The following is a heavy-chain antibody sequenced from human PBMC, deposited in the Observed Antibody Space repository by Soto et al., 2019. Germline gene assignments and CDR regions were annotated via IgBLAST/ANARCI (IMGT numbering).Heavy chain of an antibody. CDR3: ARDGSSYYYGSGSYSDYYYYGMDV. V-gene: IGHV1-2*04. Sequence: ASVKVSCKASGYTLTGYYMHWVRQAPGQGLEWMGWINPNSGGTNYAQKFQGWVTMTRDTSISTAYMELSRLRSDDTAVYYCARDGSSYYYGSGSYSDYYYYGMDVWGQGTTVTVSS. CDR2: INPNSGGT. CDR1: GYTLTGYY. D-gene: IGHD3-10*01. J-gene: IGHJ6*02.